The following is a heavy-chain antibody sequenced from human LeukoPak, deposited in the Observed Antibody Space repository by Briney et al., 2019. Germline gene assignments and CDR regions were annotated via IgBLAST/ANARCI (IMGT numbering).Heavy chain of an antibody. J-gene: IGHJ3*02. D-gene: IGHD3-9*01. CDR1: GGSFSGYY. V-gene: IGHV4-34*01. CDR3: ARGSQWLRYFDWLPHAGAFDI. Sequence: SETLSLTCAVYGGSFSGYYWSWIRQPPGKGLEWIGEINHSGSTNYNPSLKSRVTILVDTSKNQFSLKLSSVTAADTAVYYCARGSQWLRYFDWLPHAGAFDIWGQGTMVTVSS. CDR2: INHSGST.